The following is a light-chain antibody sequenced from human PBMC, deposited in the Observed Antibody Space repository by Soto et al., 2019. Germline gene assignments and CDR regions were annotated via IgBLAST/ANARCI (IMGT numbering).Light chain of an antibody. J-gene: IGLJ1*01. V-gene: IGLV2-14*01. CDR1: SSDVGAYNY. CDR2: GVT. Sequence: QSALTQPASVSGSPGQSITISCTGTSSDVGAYNYVSWYQQYPGKAPKLMIYGVTNRPSGVSNRFSGSKTGNRASLTISGLQAEDEADYYCFSHRGGDSHVFGTGTKVTVL. CDR3: FSHRGGDSHV.